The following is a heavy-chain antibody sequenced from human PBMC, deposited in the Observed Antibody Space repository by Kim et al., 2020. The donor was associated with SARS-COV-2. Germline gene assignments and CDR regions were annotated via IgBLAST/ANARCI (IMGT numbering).Heavy chain of an antibody. CDR1: GGSISSYY. D-gene: IGHD3-22*01. CDR3: ARAVGYYDSSGYYYVHDAFDI. Sequence: SETLSLTCTVSGGSISSYYWSWIRQPPGKGLEWIGYIYYSGSTNYNPSLKSRVTISVDTSKNQFSLKLSSVTAADTAVYYCARAVGYYDSSGYYYVHDAFDIWGQGTMVTVSS. V-gene: IGHV4-59*01. J-gene: IGHJ3*02. CDR2: IYYSGST.